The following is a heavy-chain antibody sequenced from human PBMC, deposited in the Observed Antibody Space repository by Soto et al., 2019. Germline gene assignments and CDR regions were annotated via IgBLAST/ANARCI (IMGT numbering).Heavy chain of an antibody. CDR2: ISAYNGKT. D-gene: IGHD2-15*01. Sequence: QVQLVQSGAEVKKPGASVKVSCKASGYTFTSFGISWVRQAPGQGLEWMGWISAYNGKTNYAENLHGRGAQTTYTPTRTPYMELRSLRSYDTAVYCFARDQRGGTESFDTWGQGTKVNVSS. V-gene: IGHV1-18*01. CDR3: ARDQRGGTESFDT. J-gene: IGHJ3*02. CDR1: GYTFTSFG.